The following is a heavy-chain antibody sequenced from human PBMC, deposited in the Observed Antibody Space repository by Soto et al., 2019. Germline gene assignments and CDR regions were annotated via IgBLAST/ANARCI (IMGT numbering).Heavy chain of an antibody. D-gene: IGHD3-3*01. CDR1: GFTFSSYG. Sequence: GGSLRLSCAASGFTFSSYGMHWVRQAPGKGLEWVAVISYDGSNKYYADSVKGRFTISRDNSKNTLYLQMNSLRAEDTAVYYCAKDRRITIFGVVIPMGDAFDIWGQGTMVTVSS. J-gene: IGHJ3*02. CDR3: AKDRRITIFGVVIPMGDAFDI. CDR2: ISYDGSNK. V-gene: IGHV3-30*18.